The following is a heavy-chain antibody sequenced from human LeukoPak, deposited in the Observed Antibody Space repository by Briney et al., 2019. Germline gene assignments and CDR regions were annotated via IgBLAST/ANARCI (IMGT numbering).Heavy chain of an antibody. Sequence: PGGSLRLSCAASGFTFSSTWMSWVRQAPGKGLEWVANINQDGREKYYVDSVKGRFTISRDNSKNTLYLQMNSLRAEDTAVYYCARLLGSYFDSWGQGTLVTVSS. V-gene: IGHV3-7*01. CDR1: GFTFSSTW. CDR3: ARLLGSYFDS. J-gene: IGHJ4*02. CDR2: INQDGREK. D-gene: IGHD7-27*01.